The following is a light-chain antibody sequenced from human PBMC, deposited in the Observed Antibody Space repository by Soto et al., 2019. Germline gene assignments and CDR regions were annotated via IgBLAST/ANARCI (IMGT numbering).Light chain of an antibody. Sequence: QSVLTQPPSVSGAPGQRVTISCTGSSSNIGAGYDVHWYQQLPGTAPKLLIYGNSNRPSGVPDRFSGSKSGTSASLAITGLQPEHEADYYSQSSDSSLSVWVFGGGTKLTVL. V-gene: IGLV1-40*01. CDR2: GNS. CDR1: SSNIGAGYD. CDR3: QSSDSSLSVWV. J-gene: IGLJ3*02.